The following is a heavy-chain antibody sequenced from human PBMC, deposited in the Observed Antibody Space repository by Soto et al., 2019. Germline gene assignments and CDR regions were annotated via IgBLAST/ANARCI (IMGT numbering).Heavy chain of an antibody. D-gene: IGHD1-7*01. Sequence: SVKVSCKASGYTFTSYAISWVRQAPGQGLEWMGGIIPIFGTANYAQKFQGRVTITADVSTSTAYMELSSLRSEDTAVYYCAREFNWNYRGAFDIWGQGTMVTVSS. CDR2: IIPIFGTA. J-gene: IGHJ3*02. CDR1: GYTFTSYA. CDR3: AREFNWNYRGAFDI. V-gene: IGHV1-69*13.